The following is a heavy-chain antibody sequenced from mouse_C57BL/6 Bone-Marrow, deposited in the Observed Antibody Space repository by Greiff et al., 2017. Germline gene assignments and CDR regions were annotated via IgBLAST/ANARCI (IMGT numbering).Heavy chain of an antibody. V-gene: IGHV1-82*01. Sequence: QVQLKQSGPELVKPGASVKISCKASGYAFSSSWMNWVKQRPGKGLEWIGRIYPGDGDTNYNGKFKGKATLTADKSSSTAYMQLSSLTSEDSAVYFCATIYYDYDGDYWGQGTTLTVSS. J-gene: IGHJ2*01. CDR1: GYAFSSSW. CDR2: IYPGDGDT. CDR3: ATIYYDYDGDY. D-gene: IGHD2-4*01.